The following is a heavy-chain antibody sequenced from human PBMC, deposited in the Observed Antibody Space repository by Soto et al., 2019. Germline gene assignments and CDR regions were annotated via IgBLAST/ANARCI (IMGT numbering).Heavy chain of an antibody. V-gene: IGHV4-39*01. CDR3: ARGFPTVVTVDY. J-gene: IGHJ4*02. CDR2: IYYSGST. CDR1: GGSISSSSYY. Sequence: QLQLQESGPGLVKPSETLSLTCTVSGGSISSSSYYWGWIRQPPGKGLEWIGSIYYSGSTYYNPSLKSRVTISVDTSKNQFSLKLSSVSAADTAVYYCARGFPTVVTVDYWGQGTLVTVSS. D-gene: IGHD4-17*01.